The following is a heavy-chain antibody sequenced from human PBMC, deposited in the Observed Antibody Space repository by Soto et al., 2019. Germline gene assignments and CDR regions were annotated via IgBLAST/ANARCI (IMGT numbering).Heavy chain of an antibody. J-gene: IGHJ4*02. CDR3: AKDISWRNIVVVVAVFDY. CDR2: ISWNSGSI. V-gene: IGHV3-9*01. D-gene: IGHD2-15*01. Sequence: EVQLVESGGGLVQPGRSLRLSCAASGFTFDDYAMHWVRQAPGKGLEWVSGISWNSGSIGYADSVKGRFTISRDNAKNSLYLQMNSLIAEDTALYYCAKDISWRNIVVVVAVFDYWGQGTLVTVSS. CDR1: GFTFDDYA.